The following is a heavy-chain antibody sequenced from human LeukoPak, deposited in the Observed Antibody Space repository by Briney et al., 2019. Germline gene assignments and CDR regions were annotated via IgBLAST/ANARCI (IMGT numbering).Heavy chain of an antibody. CDR3: ARRRYYDSTGYLD. J-gene: IGHJ1*01. D-gene: IGHD3-22*01. CDR2: IYYTGST. Sequence: SETLSLTCTISGGFISSSSYYWGWIRQPPGKGLEWIGDIYYTGSTYYNASLKSRVSISIDTSNNHFSLKLSSVTAADTALYYCARRRYYDSTGYLDWGLGTLVTVSS. V-gene: IGHV4-39*02. CDR1: GGFISSSSYY.